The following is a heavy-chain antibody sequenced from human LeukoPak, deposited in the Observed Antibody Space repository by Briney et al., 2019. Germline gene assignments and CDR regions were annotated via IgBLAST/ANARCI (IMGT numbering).Heavy chain of an antibody. V-gene: IGHV4-34*01. D-gene: IGHD1-7*01. Sequence: PXXTLSLTCAXXGGSFXGYYWTWIRQPPGKGLEWIGEINHSGSTNYNPSLKSRVTISVDTSKNQFSLKLSSVTAADTAVYYCARENYPSYYYYGMDVWGQGTTVTVSS. CDR3: ARENYPSYYYYGMDV. CDR1: GGSFXGYY. CDR2: INHSGST. J-gene: IGHJ6*02.